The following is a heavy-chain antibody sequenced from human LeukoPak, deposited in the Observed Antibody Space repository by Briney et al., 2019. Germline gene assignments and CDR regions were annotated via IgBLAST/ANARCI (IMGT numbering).Heavy chain of an antibody. V-gene: IGHV4-34*01. CDR2: INHSGST. CDR3: ARGARRARSSWYDY. J-gene: IGHJ4*02. Sequence: PSETLSLTCAVHVGSFIGYYWSWIRHTPRKRLEWSGEINHSGSTNYNPSLKSRVTISVDTSKNQFSLKLSSVTAADTAVYYCARGARRARSSWYDYWGPGTLVTVSS. D-gene: IGHD6-13*01. CDR1: VGSFIGYY.